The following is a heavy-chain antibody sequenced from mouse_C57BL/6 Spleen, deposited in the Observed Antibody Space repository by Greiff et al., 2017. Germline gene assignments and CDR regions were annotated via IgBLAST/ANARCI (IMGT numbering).Heavy chain of an antibody. Sequence: QVQLQQPGAELVMPGASVKLSCKASGYTFTSYWMHWVKQRPGQGLEWIGEIDPSDSYPNYNQKFKGKSTLTVDKSSSTAYMQLSSLTSEDSAVYYCARGALYDGYYVWFAYWGQGTLVTVSA. CDR2: IDPSDSYP. CDR1: GYTFTSYW. D-gene: IGHD2-3*01. V-gene: IGHV1-69*01. CDR3: ARGALYDGYYVWFAY. J-gene: IGHJ3*01.